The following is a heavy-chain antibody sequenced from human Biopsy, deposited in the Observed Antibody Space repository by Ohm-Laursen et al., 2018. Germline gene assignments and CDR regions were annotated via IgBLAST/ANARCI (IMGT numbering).Heavy chain of an antibody. J-gene: IGHJ6*02. D-gene: IGHD4-11*01. CDR1: GGSLTGHY. V-gene: IGHV4-59*11. CDR3: ARDSGILNYGNFKYYHYYGMDV. Sequence: SDTLSLTWTVSGGSLTGHYRSWIRQPPGKGLEWIGHIYYSVMTNYNPSLQSRVSISVDTSRNQVSLTLSSVTAADTAVYYCARDSGILNYGNFKYYHYYGMDVWGQGTKVTVSS. CDR2: IYYSVMT.